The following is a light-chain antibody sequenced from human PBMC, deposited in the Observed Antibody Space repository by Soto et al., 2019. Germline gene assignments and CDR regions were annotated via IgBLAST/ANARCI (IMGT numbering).Light chain of an antibody. CDR2: WAS. J-gene: IGKJ1*01. CDR1: QSVLYSSNNKNH. Sequence: DIVMTQSPDSLAVSLGERATINCKSSQSVLYSSNNKNHLAWYQQKPGQPPKLLIYWASTRESGVPDRFSGSGSGTDFTLTISSLQAEDVAVYYCQQHYSTPPTFGQGTKVEIK. CDR3: QQHYSTPPT. V-gene: IGKV4-1*01.